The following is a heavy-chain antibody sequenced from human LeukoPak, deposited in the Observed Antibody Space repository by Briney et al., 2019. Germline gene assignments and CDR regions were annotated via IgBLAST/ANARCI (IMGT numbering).Heavy chain of an antibody. J-gene: IGHJ3*02. Sequence: SETLSLTCTVSGGSISSYYWSWIRQPPGKGLEWIGYIYYSGSTNYNPSLKSRVTMSVDTSKNQFSLKLSSVTAADTAVYYCAREGHTDAFDIWGQGTMVTVSS. CDR1: GGSISSYY. CDR2: IYYSGST. CDR3: AREGHTDAFDI. V-gene: IGHV4-59*12.